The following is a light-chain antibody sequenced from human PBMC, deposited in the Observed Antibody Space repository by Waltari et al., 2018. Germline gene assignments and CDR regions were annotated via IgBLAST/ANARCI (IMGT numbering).Light chain of an antibody. J-gene: IGLJ3*02. Sequence: QSALTQPASVSGSPGQSITISCTGTSSDVGGFNYVSWYQQHPGKAPKLMIYYVGKRPSGVSKRFSGSKSVNTAALTISGLQAEDEADYYCSSYTSSSTVVFGGGTKLTVL. V-gene: IGLV2-14*01. CDR1: SSDVGGFNY. CDR3: SSYTSSSTVV. CDR2: YVG.